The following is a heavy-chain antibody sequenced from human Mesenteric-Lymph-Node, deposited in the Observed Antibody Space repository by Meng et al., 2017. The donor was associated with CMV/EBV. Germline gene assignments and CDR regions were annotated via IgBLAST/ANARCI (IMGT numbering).Heavy chain of an antibody. V-gene: IGHV3-11*04. J-gene: IGHJ4*02. CDR1: GFTFSDYY. D-gene: IGHD2-15*01. CDR3: ARDPSGRGYFDY. Sequence: GESLKISCAASGFTFSDYYMNWIRQPPGKGLEWVSFISGSGGNIHYADSVRGRFTISRDDAKNSLFLQMNSLRVEDTALYYCARDPSGRGYFDYWGQGTLVTSPQ. CDR2: ISGSGGNI.